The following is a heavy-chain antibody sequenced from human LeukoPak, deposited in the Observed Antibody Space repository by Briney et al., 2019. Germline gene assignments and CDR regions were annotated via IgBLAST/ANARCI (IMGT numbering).Heavy chain of an antibody. Sequence: SETLSLTCTVSGGSISSDYWSWIRQPAGKGLEWIGRIYTSGSTNYNPSLKSRVTMSVDTSKNQFSLKLSSVTAADTAVYYGVLGAAGTFDYWGQGTLVTVSS. CDR2: IYTSGST. V-gene: IGHV4-4*07. J-gene: IGHJ4*02. CDR3: VLGAAGTFDY. D-gene: IGHD6-13*01. CDR1: GGSISSDY.